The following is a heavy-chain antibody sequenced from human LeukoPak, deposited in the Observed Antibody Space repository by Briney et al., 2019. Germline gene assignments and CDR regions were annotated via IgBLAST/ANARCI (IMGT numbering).Heavy chain of an antibody. CDR2: IYYSGST. CDR1: GGSISSHY. CDR3: ARPEPYYYDT. D-gene: IGHD3-22*01. V-gene: IGHV4-59*11. Sequence: SETLSLTCTVSGGSISSHYWSWIRQPPGKGLEWIGYIYYSGSTNYNPSLKSRVTISVDTSKNQFSLKLSSVTAADTAVYYCARPEPYYYDTWGQGTLVTVSS. J-gene: IGHJ5*02.